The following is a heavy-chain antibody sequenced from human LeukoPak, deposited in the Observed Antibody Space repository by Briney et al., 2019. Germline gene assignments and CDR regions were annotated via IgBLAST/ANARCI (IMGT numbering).Heavy chain of an antibody. CDR3: AHKTRVVNYDFWSGSPFDY. D-gene: IGHD3-3*01. Sequence: SGPTLVNPTQTLTLTCTSSGFSLSTSGVGVGWIRQPPGKALEWLALIYWNDDKRYSPSLKSRLSITKDTSKNQVVLTMTNMDPVDAATYYCAHKTRVVNYDFWSGSPFDYWGQGTLVTVSS. CDR1: GFSLSTSGVG. CDR2: IYWNDDK. J-gene: IGHJ4*02. V-gene: IGHV2-5*01.